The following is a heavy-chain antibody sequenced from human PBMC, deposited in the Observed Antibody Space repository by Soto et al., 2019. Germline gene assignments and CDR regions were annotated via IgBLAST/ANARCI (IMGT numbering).Heavy chain of an antibody. J-gene: IGHJ6*02. CDR1: GCTFSSYA. CDR2: IIPIFGTA. V-gene: IGHV1-69*13. CDR3: ARSLYCSSTSCQGLADYGMDV. Sequence: ASVKVSCKASGCTFSSYAISWVRQAPGQGLEWMGGIIPIFGTANYAQKFQGRVTITADESTSTAYMELSSLRSEDTAVYYCARSLYCSSTSCQGLADYGMDVWGQGTTVTVSS. D-gene: IGHD2-2*01.